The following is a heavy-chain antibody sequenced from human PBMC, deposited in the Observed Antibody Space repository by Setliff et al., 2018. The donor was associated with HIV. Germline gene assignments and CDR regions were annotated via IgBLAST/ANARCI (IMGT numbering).Heavy chain of an antibody. D-gene: IGHD3-10*01. V-gene: IGHV4-59*01. CDR3: ARGQYYYGSGISYYYYYYYMDV. J-gene: IGHJ6*03. CDR2: IYYSGST. Sequence: ASETLSLTCTVSGGSISSYYCSWIRQPPGKGLEWIGYIYYSGSTNYNPSLKSRVTISADTSKNQFSLKLSSVTAADTAVYYCARGQYYYGSGISYYYYYYYMDVWGKGTTVTVSS. CDR1: GGSISSYY.